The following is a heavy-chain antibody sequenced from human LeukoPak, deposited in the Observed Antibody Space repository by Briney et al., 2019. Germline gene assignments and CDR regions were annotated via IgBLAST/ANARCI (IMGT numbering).Heavy chain of an antibody. J-gene: IGHJ6*02. D-gene: IGHD6-13*01. CDR3: AKVGYSSSWNYYYYGMDV. CDR1: GFSFNIYG. V-gene: IGHV3-30*18. CDR2: ILHDGSNK. Sequence: SGGSLRLSCAASGFSFNIYGMYWVRQAPGKGLEWVADILHDGSNKYYGESVKGRFTISRDNSKNTLFLQMNSLRADDTGVYYCAKVGYSSSWNYYYYGMDVWGQGTTVTVSS.